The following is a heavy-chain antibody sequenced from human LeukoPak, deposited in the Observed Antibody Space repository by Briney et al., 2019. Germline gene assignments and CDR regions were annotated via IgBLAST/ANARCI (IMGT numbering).Heavy chain of an antibody. D-gene: IGHD5-18*01. Sequence: GGSLRLXCAASGFTFSSYAMSWDRQAPGKGLEWVSAISGSGGSTYYADSVKGRFTISRDNSKNTLYLQMNSLRAEDTAVYYCAKYPSGLGSDTLFDYWGQGTLVTVSS. CDR2: ISGSGGST. CDR3: AKYPSGLGSDTLFDY. J-gene: IGHJ4*02. CDR1: GFTFSSYA. V-gene: IGHV3-23*01.